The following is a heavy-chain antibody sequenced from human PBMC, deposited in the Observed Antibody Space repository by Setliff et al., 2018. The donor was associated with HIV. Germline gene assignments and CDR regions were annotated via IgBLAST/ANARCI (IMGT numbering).Heavy chain of an antibody. CDR3: ARQGAQQELTPCYSYGMDV. V-gene: IGHV4-61*09. CDR1: GGSISSGSYY. Sequence: SSETLSLTCTVSGGSISSGSYYWSWIRQPAGKGLEWIGHIYTSGSTNYNPSLKSRVTISVDTSKNQFSLKLNSVTAADTAVYYCARQGAQQELTPCYSYGMDVWGQGTTVTVSS. D-gene: IGHD3-16*01. J-gene: IGHJ6*02. CDR2: IYTSGST.